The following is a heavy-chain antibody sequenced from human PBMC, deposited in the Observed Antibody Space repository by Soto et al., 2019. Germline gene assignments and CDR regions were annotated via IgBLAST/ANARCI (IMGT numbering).Heavy chain of an antibody. V-gene: IGHV3-30*18. CDR1: GFTFSSYG. Sequence: GGSLRLSCAASGFTFSSYGMHWVRQAPGKGLEWVAVISYDGSNKYYADSVKGRFTISRDNSKNTLYLQMNSLRAEDTAVYYCAKDLGIAARLQSAFDIWGQGTMVTVS. CDR3: AKDLGIAARLQSAFDI. J-gene: IGHJ3*02. D-gene: IGHD6-6*01. CDR2: ISYDGSNK.